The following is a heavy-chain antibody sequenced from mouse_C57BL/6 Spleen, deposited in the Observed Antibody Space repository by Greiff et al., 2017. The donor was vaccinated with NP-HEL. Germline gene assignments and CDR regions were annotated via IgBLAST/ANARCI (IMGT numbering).Heavy chain of an antibody. V-gene: IGHV1-18*01. D-gene: IGHD2-4*01. CDR1: GYTFTDYN. CDR2: INPNNGGT. CDR3: ASLSMSTEAMDY. J-gene: IGHJ4*01. Sequence: EVQLQQSGPELVKPGASVKIPCKASGYTFTDYNMDWVKQSHGKSLEWIGDINPNNGGTIYNQKFKGKATLTVDKSSSTAYMELRSLTSEDTAVYYCASLSMSTEAMDYWGQGTSVTVSS.